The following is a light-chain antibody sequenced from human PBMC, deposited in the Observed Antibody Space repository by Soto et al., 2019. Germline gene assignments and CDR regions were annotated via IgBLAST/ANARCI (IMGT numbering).Light chain of an antibody. V-gene: IGLV4-60*02. CDR1: SGHSSYI. CDR3: ETWESNTHTV. Sequence: QPVLTQSSSASASLGSSVKLTCTLSSGHSSYIIAWHQQQPGKAPRYLMKLEGSGSYNKGSGVPDRFSGSSSGADRYLTISNLQFEDEAEYDCETWESNTHTVFGGGTKLTV. CDR2: LEGSGSY. J-gene: IGLJ3*02.